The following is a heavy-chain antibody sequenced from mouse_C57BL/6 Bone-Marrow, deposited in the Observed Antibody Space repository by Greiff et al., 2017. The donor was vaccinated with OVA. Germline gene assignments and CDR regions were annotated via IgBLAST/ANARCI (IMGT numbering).Heavy chain of an antibody. CDR3: ARIYGSSWGAMEY. J-gene: IGHJ4*01. V-gene: IGHV5-17*01. Sequence: EVKLMESGGGLVKPGGSLKLSCAASGFTFSDYGMHWVRQAPEKGLEWVAYISSGSSTIYYADTVKGRFTISRDNAKNTLFLQMTSLRSEDTAMYYCARIYGSSWGAMEYWGQGASVTVSS. CDR1: GFTFSDYG. D-gene: IGHD1-1*01. CDR2: ISSGSSTI.